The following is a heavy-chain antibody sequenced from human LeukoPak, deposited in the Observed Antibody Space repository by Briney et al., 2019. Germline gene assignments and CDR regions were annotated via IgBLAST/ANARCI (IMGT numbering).Heavy chain of an antibody. J-gene: IGHJ6*03. CDR3: TTDDCSSTACSSSYYYYMDV. D-gene: IGHD2-2*01. CDR1: GFPFSNAW. V-gene: IGHV3-15*01. Sequence: PGGPLRLSCAASGFPFSNAWMSWVRQAPGKGLEWVGRIKSNAAGGTTDYAAPVKCRFTLSRDDSRDTVYLQMNSLKTEDTAVYYCTTDDCSSTACSSSYYYYMDVWGKGTTVTVSS. CDR2: IKSNAAGGTT.